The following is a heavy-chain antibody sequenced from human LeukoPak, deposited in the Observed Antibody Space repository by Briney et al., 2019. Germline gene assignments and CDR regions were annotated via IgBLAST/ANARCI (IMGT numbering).Heavy chain of an antibody. Sequence: ASVKVSCKASGYTFTSYYMHWVRQAPGQGLEWMGIINPSGGSTSYAQKFQGRVTMTRDTSTSTVYMELSSLRSEDTAVYYCARDARHYDTEGYYSDYWGQGTLVTVSS. CDR3: ARDARHYDTEGYYSDY. D-gene: IGHD3-22*01. CDR1: GYTFTSYY. J-gene: IGHJ4*02. V-gene: IGHV1-46*01. CDR2: INPSGGST.